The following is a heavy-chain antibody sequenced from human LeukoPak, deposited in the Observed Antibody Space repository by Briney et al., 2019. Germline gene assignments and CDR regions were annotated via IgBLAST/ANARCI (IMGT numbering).Heavy chain of an antibody. CDR3: ARAVDNYYFYYMDV. CDR2: ISCSSCYI. Sequence: GGALRLSCATSRFTLRRYSMNWLRQAPWKGVAGVSLISCSSCYIYYAHSMKGRFTVSRDKAKNSLYLQMNSLRAEDTAVYYCARAVDNYYFYYMDVWGKGTTVIVSS. D-gene: IGHD2-2*01. J-gene: IGHJ6*03. V-gene: IGHV3-21*06. CDR1: RFTLRRYS.